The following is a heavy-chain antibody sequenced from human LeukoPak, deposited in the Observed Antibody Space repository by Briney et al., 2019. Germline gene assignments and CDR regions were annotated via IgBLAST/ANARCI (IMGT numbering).Heavy chain of an antibody. Sequence: GASVKVSCKASGYTFTGYYMHWVRQAPGQGLEWMGWINPNSGGTNYAQKSQGWVTMTRDTSISTAYMELSRLRPDDTAVYYCATSIAAAGHAFDYWGQGTLVTVSS. D-gene: IGHD6-13*01. CDR3: ATSIAAAGHAFDY. CDR2: INPNSGGT. CDR1: GYTFTGYY. J-gene: IGHJ4*02. V-gene: IGHV1-2*04.